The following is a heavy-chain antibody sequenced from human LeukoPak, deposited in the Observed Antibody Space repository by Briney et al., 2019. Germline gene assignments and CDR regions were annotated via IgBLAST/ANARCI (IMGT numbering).Heavy chain of an antibody. Sequence: GRSLRLSCAASGFTFSSYGMHWVRQAPGKGLEWVAVISYDGSNKYYADSVKGRFTISRDNSKNTLYLQMNSLRAEDTAVYYCAKDSIDDGSGSHAYNWFDPWGQGTLVTVSS. J-gene: IGHJ5*02. CDR3: AKDSIDDGSGSHAYNWFDP. D-gene: IGHD3-10*01. V-gene: IGHV3-30*18. CDR2: ISYDGSNK. CDR1: GFTFSSYG.